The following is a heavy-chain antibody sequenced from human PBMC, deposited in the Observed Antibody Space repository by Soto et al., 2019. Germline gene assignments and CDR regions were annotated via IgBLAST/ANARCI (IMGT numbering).Heavy chain of an antibody. CDR2: ISGSGGST. Sequence: EVQLLESGGGLVQPGGSLRLSFAASGFTFSSYAMSWVRQAPGKGLEWVSAISGSGGSTYYADSVKGRFTISRDNSKNTLYLQMNSLRAEDTAVYYCAKGGNPADDAFDIWGQGTMVTVSS. CDR1: GFTFSSYA. J-gene: IGHJ3*02. CDR3: AKGGNPADDAFDI. D-gene: IGHD1-1*01. V-gene: IGHV3-23*01.